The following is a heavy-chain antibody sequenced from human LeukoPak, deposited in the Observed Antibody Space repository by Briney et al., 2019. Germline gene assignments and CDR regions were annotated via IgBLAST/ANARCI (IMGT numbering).Heavy chain of an antibody. CDR3: ARVLYYDFWSGYYGWFDP. Sequence: SVTVSCKASGGTFSIYAISWVRQAPGQGLEWMGGSIPKFGTANYAQKFQGRVTITTDESTSTDYMEMSRLRSEDTAVYYCARVLYYDFWSGYYGWFDPWGQGTLVTVSS. CDR1: GGTFSIYA. V-gene: IGHV1-69*05. CDR2: SIPKFGTA. J-gene: IGHJ5*02. D-gene: IGHD3-3*01.